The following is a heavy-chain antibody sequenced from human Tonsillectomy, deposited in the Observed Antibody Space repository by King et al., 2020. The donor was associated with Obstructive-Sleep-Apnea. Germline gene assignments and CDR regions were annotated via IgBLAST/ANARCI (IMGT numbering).Heavy chain of an antibody. CDR1: GFNVSSNY. CDR3: ARAPFIWTDYDQSWYFDL. D-gene: IGHD3/OR15-3a*01. J-gene: IGHJ2*01. V-gene: IGHV3-66*01. CDR2: IYSGGTT. Sequence: VQLVESGGGLVQPEGSVRLSCAASGFNVSSNYMSWVRQAPGKGLEWGSVIYSGGTTYYADSVKGRFTISRDNSKNTLRLQMNSLRAEDTALYYCARAPFIWTDYDQSWYFDLWGRGTQVTVSS.